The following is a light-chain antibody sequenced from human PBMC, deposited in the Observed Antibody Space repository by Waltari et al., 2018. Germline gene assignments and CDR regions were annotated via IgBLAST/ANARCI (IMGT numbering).Light chain of an antibody. CDR3: QQTYTTPTWT. J-gene: IGKJ1*01. CDR1: QTISKY. Sequence: DLQMTQSPLPLSASVGDRVTITCRARQTISKYLNWYQQKPGKAPKLLIHAASRLQSGVPSRFSGSGSETEFTLTINSLQLEDCAIYYCQQTYTTPTWTFGQGTRVDIK. V-gene: IGKV1-39*01. CDR2: AAS.